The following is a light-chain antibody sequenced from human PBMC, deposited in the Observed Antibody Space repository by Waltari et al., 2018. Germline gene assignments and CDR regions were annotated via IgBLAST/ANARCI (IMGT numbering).Light chain of an antibody. CDR1: SGHSSNI. V-gene: IGLV4-69*01. Sequence: QLVLTQSPSASASLGASVKLTCTLSSGHSSNIIAWLQQQPGKGPRYLMKVNSDGSHRKGDDIPDRVSGSSSGAARYLTVASLQSEDESDYYCETGGHGTWVFGGGTKLTVL. J-gene: IGLJ3*02. CDR3: ETGGHGTWV. CDR2: VNSDGSH.